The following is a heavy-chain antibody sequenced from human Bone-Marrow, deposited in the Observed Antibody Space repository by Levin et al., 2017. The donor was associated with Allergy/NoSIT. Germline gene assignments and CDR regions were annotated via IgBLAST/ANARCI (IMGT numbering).Heavy chain of an antibody. V-gene: IGHV4-34*01. D-gene: IGHD6-19*01. J-gene: IGHJ6*02. CDR3: ARGPNSSVNTQDDYGMDV. CDR2: INHSGST. CDR1: GGSFSGYY. Sequence: SETLSLTCAVYGGSFSGYYWSWIRQPPGKGLEWIGEINHSGSTNYNPSLKSRVTISVDTSKNQFSLKLSSVTAADTAVYYCARGPNSSVNTQDDYGMDVWGQGTTVTVSS.